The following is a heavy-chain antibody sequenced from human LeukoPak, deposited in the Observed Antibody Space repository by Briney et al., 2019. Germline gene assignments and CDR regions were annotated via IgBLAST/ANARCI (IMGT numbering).Heavy chain of an antibody. Sequence: SETLSLTCAFYGGSFTTYYCNWIRQPPGKGLEWIGEINHSGRTSYNPSLKSRVTISVDTSKNQFSLELASVTAADTAVYYCARRSHSPSGSPYWGQGTHVTVSS. CDR3: ARRSHSPSGSPY. V-gene: IGHV4-34*01. J-gene: IGHJ4*02. CDR1: GGSFTTYY. D-gene: IGHD3-10*01. CDR2: INHSGRT.